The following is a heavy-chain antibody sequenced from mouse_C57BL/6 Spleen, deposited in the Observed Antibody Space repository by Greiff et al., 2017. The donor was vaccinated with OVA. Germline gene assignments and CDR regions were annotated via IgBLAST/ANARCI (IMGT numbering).Heavy chain of an antibody. J-gene: IGHJ3*01. V-gene: IGHV1-80*01. D-gene: IGHD2-5*01. CDR3: ARRISNYDPWFAY. CDR1: GYAFSSYW. Sequence: QVQLKQSGAELVKPGASVKISCKASGYAFSSYWMNWVKQRPGKGLEWIGQIYPGDGDTNYNGKFKGKATLTADKSSSTAYMQLSSLTSEDSAVYFCARRISNYDPWFAYWGQGTLVTVSA. CDR2: IYPGDGDT.